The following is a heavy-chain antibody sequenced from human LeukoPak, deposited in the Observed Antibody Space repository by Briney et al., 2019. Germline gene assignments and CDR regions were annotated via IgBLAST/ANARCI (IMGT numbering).Heavy chain of an antibody. CDR2: IYYSGST. Sequence: SETLSLTCTVSGGSISSSSYYWGWIRQPPGKGLEWIGSIYYSGSTYYNPSLKSRVTISVDTSKNQFSLKLSSVTAADTAVYYCARGQQLVRRDYFDYWGQGTLVTVSS. CDR1: GGSISSSSYY. V-gene: IGHV4-39*07. CDR3: ARGQQLVRRDYFDY. J-gene: IGHJ4*02. D-gene: IGHD6-13*01.